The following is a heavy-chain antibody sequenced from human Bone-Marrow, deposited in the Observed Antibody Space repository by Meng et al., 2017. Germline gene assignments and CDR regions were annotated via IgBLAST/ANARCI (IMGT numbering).Heavy chain of an antibody. V-gene: IGHV3-7*01. D-gene: IGHD1-26*01. CDR2: IKQVGSEK. CDR1: GFTFISYW. CDR3: ARRRWGDY. Sequence: GGSLRPSCAASGFTFISYWMSWVRQAHGRGLEWVANIKQVGSEKYHVASGKGRFTISRDNAKNSLYLQMNSLRAEDTAVYYCARRRWGDYWGQGTLVTVSS. J-gene: IGHJ4*02.